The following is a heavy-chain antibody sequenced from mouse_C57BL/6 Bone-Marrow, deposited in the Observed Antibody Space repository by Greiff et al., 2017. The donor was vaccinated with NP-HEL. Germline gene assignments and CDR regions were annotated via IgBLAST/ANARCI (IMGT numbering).Heavy chain of an antibody. V-gene: IGHV1-72*01. CDR3: AREGLWLRRTGFDY. CDR2: IDPNSGGT. J-gene: IGHJ2*01. D-gene: IGHD2-2*01. CDR1: GYTFTSYW. Sequence: QVQLQQPGAELVKPGASVKLSCKASGYTFTSYWMHWVKQRPGRGLEWIGRIDPNSGGTKYNEKFKRKGTLTVDKPSSTAYMQLSSLTSEDSAVYYCAREGLWLRRTGFDYWGQGTTLTVSS.